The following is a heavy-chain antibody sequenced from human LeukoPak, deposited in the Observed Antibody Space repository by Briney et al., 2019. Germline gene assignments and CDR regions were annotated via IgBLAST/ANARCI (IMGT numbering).Heavy chain of an antibody. CDR2: INHSGST. V-gene: IGHV4-34*01. Sequence: SETLSLTCAVHGGSFSGYYWSWIRQPPGKGLEWIGEINHSGSTNYNPSLKSRVTISVDTSKNQFSLKLSSVTAADTAVYYCARAWLVLFDYWGQGTLVTVSS. CDR1: GGSFSGYY. CDR3: ARAWLVLFDY. J-gene: IGHJ4*02. D-gene: IGHD6-19*01.